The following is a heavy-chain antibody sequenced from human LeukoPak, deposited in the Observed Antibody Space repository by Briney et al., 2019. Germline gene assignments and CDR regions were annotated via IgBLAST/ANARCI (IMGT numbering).Heavy chain of an antibody. V-gene: IGHV3-30*02. D-gene: IGHD6-25*01. CDR2: IKYDGTYQ. J-gene: IGHJ4*02. Sequence: GGSLRLSCVASGFTFGAYDIHWVRQAPGKGLDWVASIKYDGTYQYYADSAKGRFTISRDNSKNTLYLQMNSLRAEDTAVYYCAKGAASSWGQGTLVTVSS. CDR1: GFTFGAYD. CDR3: AKGAASS.